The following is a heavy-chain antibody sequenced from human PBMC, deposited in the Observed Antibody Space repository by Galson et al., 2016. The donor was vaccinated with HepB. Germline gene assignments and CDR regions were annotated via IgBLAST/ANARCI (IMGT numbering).Heavy chain of an antibody. V-gene: IGHV3-74*01. D-gene: IGHD3-9*01. J-gene: IGHJ6*02. CDR3: ARGGSEIDYDVLTANYYYYHYGMDV. CDR2: ISSDGSTT. Sequence: SLRLSCAASGFTFSSYWMHWVRQAPGRGLVWVSRISSDGSTTDYADSVKGRFTISRDNVKNTVYLQMNSLRAEDTAVYYCARGGSEIDYDVLTANYYYYHYGMDVWGQGTTVTVSS. CDR1: GFTFSSYW.